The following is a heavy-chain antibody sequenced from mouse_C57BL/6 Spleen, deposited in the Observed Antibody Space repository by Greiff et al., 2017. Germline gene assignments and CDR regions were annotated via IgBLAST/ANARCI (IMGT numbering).Heavy chain of an antibody. D-gene: IGHD1-1*01. V-gene: IGHV1-54*01. CDR1: GYAFTNYL. CDR3: ARENTTVETWFAY. J-gene: IGHJ3*01. Sequence: VQLQQSGAELVRPGTSVKVSCKASGYAFTNYLIEWVKQRPGQGLEWIGVINPGSGGTTDNENFKGKATLTADKSSSTAYMQLSSLTSEDSAVYVCARENTTVETWFAYWGQGTLVTVSA. CDR2: INPGSGGT.